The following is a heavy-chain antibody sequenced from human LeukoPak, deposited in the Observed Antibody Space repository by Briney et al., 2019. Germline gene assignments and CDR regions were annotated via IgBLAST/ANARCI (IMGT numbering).Heavy chain of an antibody. CDR3: ARYCPTSCNAGDTFDI. CDR2: LNPNSGGT. CDR1: GYTFTDYY. J-gene: IGHJ3*02. D-gene: IGHD2/OR15-2a*01. Sequence: ASVKVSCKASGYTFTDYYLRWVRQAPGQGLEWMGWLNPNSGGTNFAQNFQGRVTMTRDTSITTAYMELSTLRSDDTAVYYCARYCPTSCNAGDTFDIWGQGTVVTVSS. V-gene: IGHV1-2*02.